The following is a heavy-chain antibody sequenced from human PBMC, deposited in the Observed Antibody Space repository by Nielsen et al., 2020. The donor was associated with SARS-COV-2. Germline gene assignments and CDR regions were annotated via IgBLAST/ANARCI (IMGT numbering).Heavy chain of an antibody. CDR1: GYTFTGHY. V-gene: IGHV1-46*01. CDR3: ASDRTGSWTLDY. D-gene: IGHD6-13*01. CDR2: INPSGDYT. J-gene: IGHJ4*02. Sequence: ASVKVSCKASGYTFTGHYIHWVRQAPGQGFEWMGIINPSGDYTTYAQRFQGRVTVTRDTSTSTVYMELSSLRSEDTAVYYCASDRTGSWTLDYWGQGTLVTVSS.